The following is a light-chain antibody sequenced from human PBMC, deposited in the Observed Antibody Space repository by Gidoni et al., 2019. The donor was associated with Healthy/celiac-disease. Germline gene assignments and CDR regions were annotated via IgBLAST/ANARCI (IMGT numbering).Light chain of an antibody. Sequence: DIQMTQSPSSLSASVGARVTITCQASQDISNYLNWYKQKPGKAPKLLIYYASNLETGVPSRFSGSGSGTDFTFTISSLQPEDIATYYCQQYDNLLYTFXXXTKLEIK. V-gene: IGKV1-33*01. CDR2: YAS. CDR3: QQYDNLLYT. CDR1: QDISNY. J-gene: IGKJ2*01.